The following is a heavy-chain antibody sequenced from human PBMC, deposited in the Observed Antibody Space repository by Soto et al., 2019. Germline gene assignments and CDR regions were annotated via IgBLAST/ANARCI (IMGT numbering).Heavy chain of an antibody. V-gene: IGHV4-4*02. J-gene: IGHJ4*02. CDR3: ASRTGTVPY. CDR1: GGSITSSEW. Sequence: GTLSLTCAISGGSITSSEWWSWVRQPPGKGLEWVGEISHSGSTNYNPSLKSRVTISLDKSRNQFSLNLNSVTAADTAVYYCASRTGTVPYWGQGTLVTVS. D-gene: IGHD1-7*01. CDR2: ISHSGST.